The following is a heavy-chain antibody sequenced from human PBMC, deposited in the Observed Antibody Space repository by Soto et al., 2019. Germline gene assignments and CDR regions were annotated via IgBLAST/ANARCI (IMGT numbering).Heavy chain of an antibody. CDR1: GFTFSSYW. J-gene: IGHJ4*02. Sequence: EVQLVESGGGLVQPGGSLRLSCAASGFTFSSYWMPWVGQAPGKGLEWVANIKQDGSEKYYVDSVKGRFTISRDNAKNSLYLQMNSLRAEDTAVYYCARGMPGYSSSWKYYWGQGTLVTVSS. D-gene: IGHD6-13*01. CDR2: IKQDGSEK. V-gene: IGHV3-7*04. CDR3: ARGMPGYSSSWKYY.